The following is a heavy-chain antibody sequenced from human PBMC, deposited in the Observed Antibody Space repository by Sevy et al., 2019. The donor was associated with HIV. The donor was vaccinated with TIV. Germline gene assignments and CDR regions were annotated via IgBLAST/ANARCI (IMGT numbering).Heavy chain of an antibody. CDR1: GYRFTDYW. V-gene: IGHV5-51*01. Sequence: GESLKISCKASGYRFTDYWIGWVRQMPGKGLEWMGIIYPGDSDTTYSPSFQGQVTISVDKSINTAYLQWSSLKASDTAIFYCARGASGTLPSYYYYPMDVWGQRTTVTVSS. CDR3: ARGASGTLPSYYYYPMDV. J-gene: IGHJ6*02. D-gene: IGHD1-1*01. CDR2: IYPGDSDT.